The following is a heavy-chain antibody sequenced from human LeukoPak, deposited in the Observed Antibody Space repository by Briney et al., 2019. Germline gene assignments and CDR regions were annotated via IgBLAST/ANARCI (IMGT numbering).Heavy chain of an antibody. D-gene: IGHD3-22*01. Sequence: PSETLSLTCTVSGGSISSHYWSWIRQPPGKGLEWIGYIYYSGSTNYNPSLKSRVTISVDTSKNQFSLKLSSVTAADTAVYYCARDSMIVVGDNYYYYMDVWGKGTTVTVSS. CDR3: ARDSMIVVGDNYYYYMDV. J-gene: IGHJ6*03. CDR2: IYYSGST. CDR1: GGSISSHY. V-gene: IGHV4-59*11.